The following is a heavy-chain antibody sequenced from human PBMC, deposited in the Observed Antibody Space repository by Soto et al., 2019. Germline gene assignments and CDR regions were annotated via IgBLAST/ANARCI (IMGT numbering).Heavy chain of an antibody. CDR2: ISSRSSTI. CDR3: ARDAQTEDFWSGYYDYYYYYYMDV. J-gene: IGHJ6*03. Sequence: EVQLVETGGGLVQPGGSLRLSCAASGFTFSSYSMNWVRQAPGKRLEWVSYISSRSSTIYYADSVKGRFTISRDNAKKSLYLQMNSLRAEDTAVYYCARDAQTEDFWSGYYDYYYYYYMDVWGKGTTVTVSS. CDR1: GFTFSSYS. D-gene: IGHD3-3*01. V-gene: IGHV3-48*01.